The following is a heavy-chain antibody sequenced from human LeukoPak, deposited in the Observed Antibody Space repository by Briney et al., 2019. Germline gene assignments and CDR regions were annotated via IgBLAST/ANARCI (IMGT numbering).Heavy chain of an antibody. Sequence: PGGSLRLSCAASGFTFSSYWMHWVRQAPGKGLVWVSRINSDGSSTSYADSVKGRFTISRDNAKNTLYLQMNSLRAEDTAVYYCARGAYYYDSSGYYTGWFDPWGQGTLVTVSS. J-gene: IGHJ5*02. D-gene: IGHD3-22*01. V-gene: IGHV3-74*01. CDR1: GFTFSSYW. CDR3: ARGAYYYDSSGYYTGWFDP. CDR2: INSDGSST.